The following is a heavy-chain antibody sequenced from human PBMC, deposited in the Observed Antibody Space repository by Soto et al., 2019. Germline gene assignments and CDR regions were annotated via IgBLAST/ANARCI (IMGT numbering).Heavy chain of an antibody. Sequence: GGSLRLSCAASGFTFTTYWMHWVRQAPGKGLVWVSRISRDGIGTTYAESVKGRFTISRDNTKNTLYLQMNSLRVEDTAVYYCGPLGNFGVVMGHWGQGTLVTVSS. J-gene: IGHJ4*02. CDR2: ISRDGIGT. V-gene: IGHV3-74*03. D-gene: IGHD3-3*01. CDR1: GFTFTTYW. CDR3: GPLGNFGVVMGH.